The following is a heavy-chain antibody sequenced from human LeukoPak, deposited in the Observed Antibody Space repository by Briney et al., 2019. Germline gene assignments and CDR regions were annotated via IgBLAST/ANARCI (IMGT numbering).Heavy chain of an antibody. D-gene: IGHD3-10*01. Sequence: GGSLRLSCAASGITLSVYWMSWVRQAPGKGLEWVANIKQDGSEKYYVDSVKGRFTISRDNAKNSLYLQMNSLRAEDTAVYYCARAGKAFDIWGQGTMVTVSS. V-gene: IGHV3-7*01. CDR2: IKQDGSEK. CDR3: ARAGKAFDI. CDR1: GITLSVYW. J-gene: IGHJ3*02.